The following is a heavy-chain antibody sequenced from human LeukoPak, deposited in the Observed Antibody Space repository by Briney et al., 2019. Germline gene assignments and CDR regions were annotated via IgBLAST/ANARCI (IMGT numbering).Heavy chain of an antibody. CDR2: IRSDSSTK. CDR1: GFRISNYG. V-gene: IGHV3-48*02. J-gene: IGHJ4*02. Sequence: RGSLRLSCAGSGFRISNYGMNWVRQAPGKGLEWLSYIRSDSSTKYYADSVEGRFTISRDNSQNSLYLQMNSLRDEDSGVYFCAREYYDILTGYASLVYWGQGTLVTVSS. CDR3: AREYYDILTGYASLVY. D-gene: IGHD3-9*01.